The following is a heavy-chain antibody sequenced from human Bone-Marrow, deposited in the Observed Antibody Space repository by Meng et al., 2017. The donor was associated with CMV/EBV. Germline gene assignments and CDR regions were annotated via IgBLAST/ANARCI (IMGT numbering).Heavy chain of an antibody. V-gene: IGHV4-4*07. CDR2: IYSSGST. D-gene: IGHD1-26*01. CDR1: GGYISNYY. J-gene: IGHJ5*02. CDR3: AREVGSGCFDP. Sequence: LTCSVSGGYISNYYWSWMRQPAGKGLEWIGRIYSSGSTNYNTSLKSRVTMSVDTSKNQFSLKLSSVTAADTAVYYCAREVGSGCFDPWGQGTLVTVSS.